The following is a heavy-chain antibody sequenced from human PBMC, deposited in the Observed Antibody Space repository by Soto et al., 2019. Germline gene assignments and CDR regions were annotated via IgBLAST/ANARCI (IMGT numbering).Heavy chain of an antibody. J-gene: IGHJ4*02. CDR2: VNPSGGHT. CDR1: GDTFTDYY. Sequence: QVQLMQSGAEVKKPGASVKVSCKASGDTFTDYYIHWVRQAPGQGLEWMGTVNPSGGHTTYAQHFLGRVTXTRXXSXCTLYMELTSLTSDDPAIYYCARGGHVVVVTAALDYWGQGTLVTVSS. CDR3: ARGGHVVVVTAALDY. V-gene: IGHV1-46*01. D-gene: IGHD2-21*02.